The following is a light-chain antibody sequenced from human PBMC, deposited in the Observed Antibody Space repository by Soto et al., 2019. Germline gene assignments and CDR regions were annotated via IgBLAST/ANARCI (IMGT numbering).Light chain of an antibody. J-gene: IGKJ4*01. CDR1: QTITSN. Sequence: EIVMTQSPVTLSLSPGDTATLSCRASQTITSNLAWYQQKPGQPPRLLIYGASTRATGIPARFSGSGSGTESTLTITNLQSEDLAVYYCQQYSSWVTFGGGTQLEI. CDR3: QQYSSWVT. V-gene: IGKV3-15*01. CDR2: GAS.